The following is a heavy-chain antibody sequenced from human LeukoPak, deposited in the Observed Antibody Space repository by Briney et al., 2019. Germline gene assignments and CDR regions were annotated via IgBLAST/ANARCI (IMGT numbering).Heavy chain of an antibody. J-gene: IGHJ4*02. CDR2: ISWNSGSI. D-gene: IGHD1-26*01. Sequence: GGSLRLSCAASGFTFSSYSMNWVRQAPGKGLEWVSGISWNSGSIGYADSVKGRFTISRDNAKNSLYLQMNSLRAEGTALYYCAKDMGSSGSYPGDYWGQGTLVTVSS. CDR1: GFTFSSYS. V-gene: IGHV3-9*01. CDR3: AKDMGSSGSYPGDY.